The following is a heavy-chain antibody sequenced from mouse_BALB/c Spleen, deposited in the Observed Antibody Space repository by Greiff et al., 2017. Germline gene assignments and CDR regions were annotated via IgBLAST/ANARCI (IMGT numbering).Heavy chain of an antibody. Sequence: VQLKESGPSLVKPSQTLSLTCSVTGDSITSGYWNWIRKFPGNKLEYMGYISYSGSTYYNPSLKSRISITRDTSKNQYYLQLNSVTTEDTATYYCARGDRDYYYAMDYWGQGTSVTVSS. V-gene: IGHV3-8*02. CDR3: ARGDRDYYYAMDY. D-gene: IGHD3-3*01. J-gene: IGHJ4*01. CDR2: ISYSGST. CDR1: GDSITSGY.